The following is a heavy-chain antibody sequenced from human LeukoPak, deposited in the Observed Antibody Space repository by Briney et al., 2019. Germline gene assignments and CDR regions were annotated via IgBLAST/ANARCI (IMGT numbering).Heavy chain of an antibody. J-gene: IGHJ4*02. V-gene: IGHV3-53*01. CDR3: ARGPGSSISWYFDY. CDR2: IYAGGTT. D-gene: IGHD6-13*01. CDR1: GFTVSSTY. Sequence: GGSLRLSCAASGFTVSSTYMTWVRQAPGKGLGWVSLIYAGGTTKYADSVKGRFTISRDNSKNTLYLQMNNLRAEDTAVYYCARGPGSSISWYFDYWGQGTLVTVSS.